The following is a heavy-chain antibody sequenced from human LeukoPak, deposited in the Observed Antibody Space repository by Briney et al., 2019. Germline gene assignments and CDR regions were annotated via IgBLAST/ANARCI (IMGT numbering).Heavy chain of an antibody. Sequence: PGESLKISCKGSGYSFTNYWIGWVRQIPGKGLEWMGMIYPADSDTRYRPSFQGQVTISADKSISTAYLQWISLKASGTAIYYCASDYGYPNNAFDVWGQGTMVKVSS. D-gene: IGHD4-17*01. J-gene: IGHJ3*01. CDR1: GYSFTNYW. CDR2: IYPADSDT. V-gene: IGHV5-51*01. CDR3: ASDYGYPNNAFDV.